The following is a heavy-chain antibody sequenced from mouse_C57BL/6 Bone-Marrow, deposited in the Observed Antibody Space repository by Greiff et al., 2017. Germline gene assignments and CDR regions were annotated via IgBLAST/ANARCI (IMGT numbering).Heavy chain of an antibody. CDR3: ARGRRGDY. Sequence: VQLQQPGAELVMPGASVKLSCKASGYTFTSYWMHWVKQRPGQGLEWIGEIDPSASYTNYNQKFKGKSTLTVDKSSSTAYMQLSSLTSEDSAVYYCARGRRGDYWGQGTTLTVSS. D-gene: IGHD2-12*01. CDR2: IDPSASYT. V-gene: IGHV1-69*01. CDR1: GYTFTSYW. J-gene: IGHJ2*01.